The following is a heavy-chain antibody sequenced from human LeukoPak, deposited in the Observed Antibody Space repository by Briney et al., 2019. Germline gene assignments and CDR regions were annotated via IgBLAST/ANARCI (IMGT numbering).Heavy chain of an antibody. CDR1: GGSISSYY. CDR3: ARRGIAAAGYDY. V-gene: IGHV4-59*08. J-gene: IGHJ4*02. CDR2: IYYSGTT. Sequence: SETLSLTCTVSGGSISSYYWSRIRQPPGKGLEWIGYIYYSGTTNYNPSLKSRVTILVDTSKNQFSLNLSSVTAADTAVYYCARRGIAAAGYDYWGQGTLVTVSS. D-gene: IGHD6-13*01.